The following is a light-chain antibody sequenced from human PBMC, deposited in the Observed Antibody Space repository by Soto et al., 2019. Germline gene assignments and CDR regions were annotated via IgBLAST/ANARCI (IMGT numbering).Light chain of an antibody. J-gene: IGKJ5*01. CDR3: QQSYSTPIT. CDR1: QGIGDT. V-gene: IGKV3D-11*01. CDR2: DTS. Sequence: EIVLTQSPATLSLSPGEGVTLSCRASQGIGDTLAWYQHKPGQTPRLLIYDTSTRATGIPARFSGSGSGTDFTLTISSLQPEDFATYYCQQSYSTPITFGQGTRLEIK.